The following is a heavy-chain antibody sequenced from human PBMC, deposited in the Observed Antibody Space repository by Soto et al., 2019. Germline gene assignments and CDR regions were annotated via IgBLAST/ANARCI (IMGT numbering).Heavy chain of an antibody. D-gene: IGHD1-7*01. V-gene: IGHV4-38-2*02. CDR1: GYSISSGYY. CDR2: IYHSVST. J-gene: IGHJ6*02. Sequence: LSLTCAVSGYSISSGYYWGWIRQPPGKGLEWIGSIYHSVSTYYNPSLKSRVTISVDTSKNQFSLKLSSVTAADTAVYYCARDGNSNTYYYYGMDVWGQGTTVTVSS. CDR3: ARDGNSNTYYYYGMDV.